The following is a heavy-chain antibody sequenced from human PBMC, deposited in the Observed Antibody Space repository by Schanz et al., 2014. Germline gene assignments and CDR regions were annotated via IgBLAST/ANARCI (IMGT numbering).Heavy chain of an antibody. CDR3: ARIGGSVFDY. D-gene: IGHD3-10*01. J-gene: IGHJ4*02. CDR2: ISSGGGST. CDR1: GFSFTTYA. Sequence: EVQLLESGGGLVQPGGSLRLSCASSGFSFTTYAMSWVRQAPGKGLEWVSSISSGGGSTYYADSVKGRFTISRDNSKNSLYLQMNSLRAEDTAVYYCARIGGSVFDYWAQGTLGTVSS. V-gene: IGHV3-23*01.